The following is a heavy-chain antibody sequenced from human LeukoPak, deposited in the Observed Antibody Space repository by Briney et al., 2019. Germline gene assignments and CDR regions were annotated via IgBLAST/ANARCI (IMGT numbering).Heavy chain of an antibody. CDR1: GYTFTSYG. CDR3: ARGGTSYTIFGVVIILGY. CDR2: ISAYNGNT. Sequence: ASVKVSCKASGYTFTSYGISWVRQAPGQGLEWMGWISAYNGNTNYAQKLQGRVTMTTDTSTSTAYMELRSLRSDDTAVYYCARGGTSYTIFGVVIILGYWGQGTLVTVSS. V-gene: IGHV1-18*01. J-gene: IGHJ4*02. D-gene: IGHD3-3*01.